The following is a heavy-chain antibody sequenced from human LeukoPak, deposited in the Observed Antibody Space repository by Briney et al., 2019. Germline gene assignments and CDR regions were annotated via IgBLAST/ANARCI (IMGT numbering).Heavy chain of an antibody. Sequence: KTSETLSLTCTVSGASISSYYWTWIRQPPGKGLEWIGFTSFSGSTNYNPSLRSRVTISLDTSRNQFSLTLDAMTAADTAVYYCARRNYDILTGFYGGGTYNYYYYTDVWGKGTTVIVSS. V-gene: IGHV4-59*08. CDR2: TSFSGST. D-gene: IGHD3-9*01. CDR1: GASISSYY. J-gene: IGHJ6*03. CDR3: ARRNYDILTGFYGGGTYNYYYYTDV.